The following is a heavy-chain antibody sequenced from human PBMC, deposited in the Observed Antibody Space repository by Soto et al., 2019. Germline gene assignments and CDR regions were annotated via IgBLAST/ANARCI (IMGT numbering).Heavy chain of an antibody. Sequence: PSETLSLTCAVSGGSISSGGYSWSWIRQPPGKGLEWIGEINHSGSTNYNPSLKSRVTISVDTSKNQFSLKLSSVTAADTAVYYCARVNPYDSSGYYSASPRQNSAIDYWGQGTLVTVSS. CDR1: GGSISSGGYS. J-gene: IGHJ4*02. CDR2: INHSGST. V-gene: IGHV4-30-2*01. CDR3: ARVNPYDSSGYYSASPRQNSAIDY. D-gene: IGHD3-22*01.